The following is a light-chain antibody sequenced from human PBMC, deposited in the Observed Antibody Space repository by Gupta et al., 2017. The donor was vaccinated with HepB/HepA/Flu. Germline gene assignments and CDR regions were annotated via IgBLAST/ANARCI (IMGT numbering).Light chain of an antibody. Sequence: QARLTQPPSVFRGMDQTATPTCTGNSNNVGNQGAAWLQQHQGHPPKPLAYKNHNRPSGIAERFSASRSGSTAALTITGLQPADDADYYCSAWYSSRSDQVFGGGTKLTVL. V-gene: IGLV10-54*04. J-gene: IGLJ2*01. CDR1: SNNVGNQG. CDR2: KNH. CDR3: SAWYSSRSDQV.